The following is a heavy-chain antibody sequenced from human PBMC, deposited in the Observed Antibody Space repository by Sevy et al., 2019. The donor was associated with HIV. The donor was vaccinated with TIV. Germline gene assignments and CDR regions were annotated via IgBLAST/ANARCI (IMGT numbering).Heavy chain of an antibody. Sequence: GGSLRLSCAASGFTVSSNYMTWVRQAPGKGLEGVSVIYSDGTTYHADSVKDRFTISRDNSKNTLYLQMNSLRADDTAVYYCARGKSGYGYGLNSWGQGTLVTVSS. CDR2: IYSDGTT. J-gene: IGHJ4*02. D-gene: IGHD5-18*01. CDR3: ARGKSGYGYGLNS. V-gene: IGHV3-66*01. CDR1: GFTVSSNY.